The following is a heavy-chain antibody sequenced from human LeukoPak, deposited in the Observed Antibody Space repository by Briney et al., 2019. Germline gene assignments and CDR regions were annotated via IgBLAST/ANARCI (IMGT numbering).Heavy chain of an antibody. D-gene: IGHD3-10*01. CDR3: ADTYYYGSGVSGPYYN. CDR2: ISAYNGNT. CDR1: GYTFTSYG. J-gene: IGHJ4*02. V-gene: IGHV1-18*01. Sequence: ASVKVSRKASGYTFTSYGISWVRQAPGQGLEWMGWISAYNGNTNYAQKLQGRVTMTTDTSTSTAYMELRSLRSDDTAVYYCADTYYYGSGVSGPYYNWGQGTLVTVSS.